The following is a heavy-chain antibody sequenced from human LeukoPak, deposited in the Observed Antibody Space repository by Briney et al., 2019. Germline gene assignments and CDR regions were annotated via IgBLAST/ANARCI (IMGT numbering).Heavy chain of an antibody. V-gene: IGHV1-2*02. Sequence: GASVKVSCKASGYTFTGYYMHWVRQAPGQGLEWMGWINPNSGGTNYAQKFQGRVAMTRDTSISTAYMELSRLRSDDTAVYYCARDPPGGGVTPDNGFAPGGQETLVPVSS. D-gene: IGHD3-16*01. CDR3: ARDPPGGGVTPDNGFAP. CDR2: INPNSGGT. CDR1: GYTFTGYY. J-gene: IGHJ5*02.